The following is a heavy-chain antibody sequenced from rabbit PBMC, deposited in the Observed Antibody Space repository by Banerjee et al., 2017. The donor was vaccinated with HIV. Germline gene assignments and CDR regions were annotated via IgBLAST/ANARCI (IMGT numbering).Heavy chain of an antibody. V-gene: IGHV1S45*01. CDR3: ATDLGGYGGNGYASNL. D-gene: IGHD6-1*01. CDR1: GFDFSSYYM. CDR2: IYTISGTT. Sequence: QEQLKESGGGLVQPGGSLKLSCKASGFDFSSYYMSWVRQAPGKGLEWIGTIYTISGTTYYASWAKGRFTISKTSSTTVTLQMTSLTAADTATYFCATDLGGYGGNGYASNLWGQGTLVTIS. J-gene: IGHJ4*01.